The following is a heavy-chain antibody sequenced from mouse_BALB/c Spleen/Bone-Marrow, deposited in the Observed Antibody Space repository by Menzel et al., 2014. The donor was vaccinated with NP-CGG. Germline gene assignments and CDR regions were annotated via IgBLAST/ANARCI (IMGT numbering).Heavy chain of an antibody. CDR3: TRNYGSSYDWYFDV. D-gene: IGHD1-1*01. V-gene: IGHV1-69*02. CDR1: GYTFTSYW. Sequence: QVQLQQPGAELVRTGASVKLSCKASGYTFTSYWINWVKQRPGQGLEWIGNIYPSDNYTNYNQKFKDKATLTVDKSSSTAYMQLSSPTSEDSAVYYCTRNYGSSYDWYFDVWGAGTTVTVSS. J-gene: IGHJ1*01. CDR2: IYPSDNYT.